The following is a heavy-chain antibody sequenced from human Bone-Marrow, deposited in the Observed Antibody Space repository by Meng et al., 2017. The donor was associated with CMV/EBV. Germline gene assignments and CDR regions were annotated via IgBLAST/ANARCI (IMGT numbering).Heavy chain of an antibody. V-gene: IGHV3-13*01. D-gene: IGHD1-26*01. J-gene: IGHJ4*02. CDR1: GFTFSSYD. Sequence: GESLKISCAASGFTFSSYDMHWVRQATGKGLEWVSAIGTAGDTYYPGSVKGRFTISRENAKNSLYLQMNSLRAGDTAVYYCARSVPGATGGYYFDYWGQGTLVTVSS. CDR3: ARSVPGATGGYYFDY. CDR2: IGTAGDT.